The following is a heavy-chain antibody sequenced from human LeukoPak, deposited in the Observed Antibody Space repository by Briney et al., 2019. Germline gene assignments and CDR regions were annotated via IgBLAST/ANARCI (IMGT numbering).Heavy chain of an antibody. Sequence: PGGSLRLSCAASGFTFSSYWMHWVRQAPGKGLVWVSRINSDGSSTSYADSVKGRFTISRDNAKNTLYLQMHSLRAEDTAVYYCAREGIAVAGRYYFDYWGQGTLVTVSS. CDR3: AREGIAVAGRYYFDY. J-gene: IGHJ4*02. CDR1: GFTFSSYW. V-gene: IGHV3-74*01. CDR2: INSDGSST. D-gene: IGHD6-19*01.